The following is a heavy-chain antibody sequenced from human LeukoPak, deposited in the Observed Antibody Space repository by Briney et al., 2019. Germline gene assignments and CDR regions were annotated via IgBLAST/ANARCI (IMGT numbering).Heavy chain of an antibody. J-gene: IGHJ5*02. CDR1: GFSLNTYA. CDR3: AKDRADNGDRLRFDP. CDR2: ISGAGGRT. D-gene: IGHD4-17*01. Sequence: GGSLRLSCAASGFSLNTYAMSWVRQAPGKGPEWVSAISGAGGRTYYADSVKGRFTIFRDNSKNTLYLQMDSLRAEDTAVYYCAKDRADNGDRLRFDPWGQGTLVTVSS. V-gene: IGHV3-23*01.